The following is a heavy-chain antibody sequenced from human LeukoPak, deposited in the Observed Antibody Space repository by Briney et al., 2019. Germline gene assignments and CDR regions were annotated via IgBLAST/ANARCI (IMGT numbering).Heavy chain of an antibody. V-gene: IGHV1-69*01. CDR1: RGTFSSYA. CDR3: ARGDDYVWGSYRYSQSGAFDI. J-gene: IGHJ3*02. CDR2: IIPIFGTA. Sequence: SSVKVSCKASRGTFSSYAISWVRQAPGQRLEWMGGIIPIFGTANYAQKFQGRVTITADESTSTAYMELSSLRSEDTAVYYCARGDDYVWGSYRYSQSGAFDIWGQGTMVTVSS. D-gene: IGHD3-16*02.